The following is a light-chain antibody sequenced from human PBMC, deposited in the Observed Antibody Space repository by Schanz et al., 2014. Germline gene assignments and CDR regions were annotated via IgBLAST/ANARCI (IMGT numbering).Light chain of an antibody. CDR1: SSNIGAGYD. Sequence: QSVLTQPPSVSGAPGQRVTISCTGSSSNIGAGYDVHWYQQLPGTAPKLLIYVNRNRPSGVPDRFSGSKSGTSASLAITGLQAEDEADYYCCSYAGDTPHVALGGGTKLTVL. V-gene: IGLV1-40*01. J-gene: IGLJ2*01. CDR2: VNR. CDR3: CSYAGDTPHVA.